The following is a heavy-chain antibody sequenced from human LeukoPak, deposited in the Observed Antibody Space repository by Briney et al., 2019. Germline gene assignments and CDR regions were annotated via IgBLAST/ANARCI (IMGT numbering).Heavy chain of an antibody. J-gene: IGHJ4*02. V-gene: IGHV4-30-4*01. CDR1: GGSISSGDYY. CDR2: IYYSGST. CDR3: ARGFNY. Sequence: SQTLSLTCTVSGGSISSGDYYWTWIRPSPGKGLEWIGYIYYSGSTYYNPSLKSRVSISLDKSKNQFSLKLTSVTVADTALYFCARGFNYWGQGTLVTVSS.